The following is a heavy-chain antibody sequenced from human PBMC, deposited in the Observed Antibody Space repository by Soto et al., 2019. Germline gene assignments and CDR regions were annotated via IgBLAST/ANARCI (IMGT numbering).Heavy chain of an antibody. CDR1: GGSISSSSYY. CDR3: ASGIIVPAANNNWFDP. CDR2: IYYSGST. V-gene: IGHV4-39*01. D-gene: IGHD2-2*01. Sequence: SETLSLTCTVSGGSISSSSYYWGWIRQPPGKGLEWIGSIYYSGSTYYNPSLKSRVTISVDTSKNQFSLKLSSVTAADTAVYYCASGIIVPAANNNWFDPWGQGTLVTVSS. J-gene: IGHJ5*02.